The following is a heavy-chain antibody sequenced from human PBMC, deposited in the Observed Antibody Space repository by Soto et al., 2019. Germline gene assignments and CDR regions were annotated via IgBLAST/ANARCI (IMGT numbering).Heavy chain of an antibody. CDR2: ISGGGGST. Sequence: EVQLSESGGALVQPGGSLRLSCAASGFIFSSYAMSWVRQAPGKGLEWVSAISGGGGSTYYADSVKGRFTISRDNSKNTLYLQMNSLTVADTAVDYCAKDRQQRPSGGFDYWGQVTLVTLSS. CDR3: AKDRQQRPSGGFDY. V-gene: IGHV3-23*01. D-gene: IGHD6-19*01. J-gene: IGHJ4*02. CDR1: GFIFSSYA.